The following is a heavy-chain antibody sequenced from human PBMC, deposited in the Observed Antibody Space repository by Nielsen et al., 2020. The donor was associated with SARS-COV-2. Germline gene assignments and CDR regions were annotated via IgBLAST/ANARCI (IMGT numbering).Heavy chain of an antibody. CDR3: AKDFRLATRPGPYSFDS. J-gene: IGHJ4*02. CDR1: GFSFTNYA. CDR2: FSTGGNIT. V-gene: IGHV3-23*01. D-gene: IGHD6-6*01. Sequence: GESLKISCVASGFSFTNYAMNWVRQAPGKGLEWVSTFSTGGNITFYSDSVKGRFTISRDDNRNAIFLQMNSLRAEDTAIYYCAKDFRLATRPGPYSFDSWGQGTLVTVSS.